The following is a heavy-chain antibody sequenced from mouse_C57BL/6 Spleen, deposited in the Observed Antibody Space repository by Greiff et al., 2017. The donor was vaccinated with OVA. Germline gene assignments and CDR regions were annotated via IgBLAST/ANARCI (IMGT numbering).Heavy chain of an antibody. J-gene: IGHJ4*01. CDR1: GYTFTDYY. CDR2: INPNNGGT. Sequence: EVQLQQSGPELVKPGASVKISCKASGYTFTDYYMNWVKQSHGKSLEWIGDINPNNGGTSYNQKFKGKATLTVDKSSSTAYMELRSLTSEDSAVYYCARGGEQLRLRAMDYWGQGTSVTVSS. D-gene: IGHD3-2*02. CDR3: ARGGEQLRLRAMDY. V-gene: IGHV1-26*01.